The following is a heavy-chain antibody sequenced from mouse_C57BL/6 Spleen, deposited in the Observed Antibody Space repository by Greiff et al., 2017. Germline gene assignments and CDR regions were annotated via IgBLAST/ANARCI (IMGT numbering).Heavy chain of an antibody. CDR2: ISDGGSYT. D-gene: IGHD2-4*01. J-gene: IGHJ1*03. CDR1: GFTFSSYA. V-gene: IGHV5-4*01. Sequence: EVMLVESGGGLVKPGGSLKLSCAASGFTFSSYAMSWVRQTPGKRLEWVATISDGGSYTYYPDNVKGRFTISRDNANNNLYLQMSHLKSEDTAMYYCARERFYYDYDDWYFDVWGTGTTVTVSS. CDR3: ARERFYYDYDDWYFDV.